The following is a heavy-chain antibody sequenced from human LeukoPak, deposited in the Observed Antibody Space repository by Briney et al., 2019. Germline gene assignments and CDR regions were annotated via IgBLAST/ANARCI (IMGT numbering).Heavy chain of an antibody. V-gene: IGHV3-30-3*01. CDR2: ISYDGSNK. CDR1: GFTFSSYA. J-gene: IGHJ4*02. Sequence: GGSLRLSCAASGFTFSSYAMYWVRPAPGKGLEWVAVISYDGSNKYYADSVKGRFTISRDNSKNTLYLQMNSLRAEDTAVYYCARGGGSTLQDSAIDYWGQGTLVTVSS. D-gene: IGHD3-10*01. CDR3: ARGGGSTLQDSAIDY.